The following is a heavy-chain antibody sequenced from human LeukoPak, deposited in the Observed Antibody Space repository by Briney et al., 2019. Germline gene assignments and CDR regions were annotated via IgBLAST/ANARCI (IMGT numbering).Heavy chain of an antibody. J-gene: IGHJ6*03. V-gene: IGHV1-69*13. CDR3: ARSGYSYGYGANYYYYMDV. D-gene: IGHD5-18*01. CDR1: GGTFSSYA. Sequence: GASVKVSCKASGGTFSSYAISWVRQAPGQGLEWMGGIIPIFGTANYAQKFQGRVTITADESTSTAYMELSSLRSEDTAVYYCARSGYSYGYGANYYYYMDVWGKGTTVTVSS. CDR2: IIPIFGTA.